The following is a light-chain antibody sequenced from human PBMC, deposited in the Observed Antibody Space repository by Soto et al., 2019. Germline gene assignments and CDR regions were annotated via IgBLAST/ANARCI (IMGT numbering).Light chain of an antibody. J-gene: IGKJ1*01. V-gene: IGKV3-11*01. Sequence: VVLTLSPAALSLSPGEIGTLSFRSSQSVSGYLAWYQQKPGQAPRLLIYDASKRATGIPPRFSGSGFGTDFTLTISSLEAEDFPVYYCQQGSKWRTFCQGTKVDIK. CDR2: DAS. CDR3: QQGSKWRT. CDR1: QSVSGY.